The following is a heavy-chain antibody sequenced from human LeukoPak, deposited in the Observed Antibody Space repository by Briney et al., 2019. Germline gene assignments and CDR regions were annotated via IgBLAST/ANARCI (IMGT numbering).Heavy chain of an antibody. Sequence: SVKVSCKASGGTFSSYAISWVRQAPGQGLEWMGGIIPIFGTANYAQKFQGRVTITADKSTSTAYMELSSLRSEDTAVYYCARSGSSWYYYYMDVWGKGTTVTVSS. D-gene: IGHD6-13*01. V-gene: IGHV1-69*06. CDR3: ARSGSSWYYYYMDV. CDR2: IIPIFGTA. CDR1: GGTFSSYA. J-gene: IGHJ6*03.